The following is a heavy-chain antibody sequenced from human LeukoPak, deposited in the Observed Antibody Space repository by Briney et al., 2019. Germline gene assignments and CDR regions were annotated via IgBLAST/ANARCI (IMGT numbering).Heavy chain of an antibody. CDR3: ARADSSGYLPVY. D-gene: IGHD3-22*01. CDR1: GGSISSGGYY. CDR2: IYYSGST. J-gene: IGHJ4*02. V-gene: IGHV4-31*03. Sequence: SETLSLTCTVSGGSISSGGYYWSWIRPHPGKGLEWIGYIYYSGSTYYNPSLKSRVTISVDTSKNQFSLKLSSVTAADTAVYYCARADSSGYLPVYWGQGTLVTVSS.